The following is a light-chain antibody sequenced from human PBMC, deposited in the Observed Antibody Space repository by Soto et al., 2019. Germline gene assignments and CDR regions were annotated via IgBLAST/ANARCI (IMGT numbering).Light chain of an antibody. CDR1: QTITTS. V-gene: IGKV1-5*03. Sequence: DIQMTQSPSTLSASVGDRVTITCRASQTITTSLAWYQQKPGKAPKLLIYKASSLESGVPSRFNGSGSGTEFTLTISSLKPDDFATYYAQQYDSYSLRTFGQATRVEI. CDR3: QQYDSYSLRT. CDR2: KAS. J-gene: IGKJ1*01.